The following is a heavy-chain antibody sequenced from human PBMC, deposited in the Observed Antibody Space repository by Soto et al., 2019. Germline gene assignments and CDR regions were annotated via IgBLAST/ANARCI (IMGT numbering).Heavy chain of an antibody. CDR1: GYSFTSYW. D-gene: IGHD3-3*01. J-gene: IGHJ6*02. Sequence: XDSLTISRKGSGYSFTSYWISLVGQMPGKGLEWMGRIDPGDSYTNYSPSFQGHVTISADKSISTAYLQWSSLKASDTAMYYCARQLRVLRFLEWSKTEDYYYYGMDVWGQGTTVTVSS. CDR2: IDPGDSYT. CDR3: ARQLRVLRFLEWSKTEDYYYYGMDV. V-gene: IGHV5-10-1*01.